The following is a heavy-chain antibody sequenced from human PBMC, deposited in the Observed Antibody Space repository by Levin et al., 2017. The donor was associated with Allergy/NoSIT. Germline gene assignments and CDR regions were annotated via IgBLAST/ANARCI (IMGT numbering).Heavy chain of an antibody. CDR1: GFTFSSYA. V-gene: IGHV3-23*01. CDR2: ISGSGGST. D-gene: IGHD5-12*01. J-gene: IGHJ4*02. CDR3: AKDRGMVATGPLSDY. Sequence: ASVKVSCAASGFTFSSYAMSWVRQAPGKGLEWVSAISGSGGSTYYADSVKGRFTISRDNSKNTLYLQMNSLRAEDTAVYYCAKDRGMVATGPLSDYWGQGTLVTVSS.